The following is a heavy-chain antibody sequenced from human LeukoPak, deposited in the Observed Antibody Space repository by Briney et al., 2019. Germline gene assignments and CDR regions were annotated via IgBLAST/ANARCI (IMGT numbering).Heavy chain of an antibody. CDR3: ARVPGIVGAIVDY. CDR1: GYIFSNFG. J-gene: IGHJ4*02. Sequence: ASVKVSCKASGYIFSNFGISWVRQAPGQGLEWMGWISAYNGNTNYAQKLQGRVTMTTDTSTSTGYMELRSLRSDDTAVYYCARVPGIVGAIVDYWGQGTLVTVSS. CDR2: ISAYNGNT. V-gene: IGHV1-18*01. D-gene: IGHD1-26*01.